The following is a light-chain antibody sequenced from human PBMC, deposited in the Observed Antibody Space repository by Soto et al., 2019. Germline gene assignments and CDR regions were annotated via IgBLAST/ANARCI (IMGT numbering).Light chain of an antibody. CDR3: CSYAGSYTLV. CDR2: DVN. Sequence: QSALTQPRSVSGSPGQSVTISCTGTSSDVGAYNYVSWYQQHPGKAPKVMIYDVNKRPSAVPDRFSGSKSDNTASLTISGLQAEDEADYYCCSYAGSYTLVFGGGTKVTVL. J-gene: IGLJ2*01. V-gene: IGLV2-11*01. CDR1: SSDVGAYNY.